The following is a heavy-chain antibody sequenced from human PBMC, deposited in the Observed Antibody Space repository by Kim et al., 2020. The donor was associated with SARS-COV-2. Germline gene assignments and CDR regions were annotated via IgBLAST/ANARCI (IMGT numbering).Heavy chain of an antibody. CDR2: ISGSGDTT. V-gene: IGHV3-23*01. D-gene: IGHD3-22*01. CDR1: GFTFSSYA. J-gene: IGHJ6*02. Sequence: GGSLRHSCAASGFTFSSYAMSWVRQAPGKGLEWVSGISGSGDTTYYADSVKGRFTISRDNSNNTLYLQVNSLRAEDTAVYYCAKPLITTTIIVTSYYYYGMDVWGQGTTVTFSS. CDR3: AKPLITTTIIVTSYYYYGMDV.